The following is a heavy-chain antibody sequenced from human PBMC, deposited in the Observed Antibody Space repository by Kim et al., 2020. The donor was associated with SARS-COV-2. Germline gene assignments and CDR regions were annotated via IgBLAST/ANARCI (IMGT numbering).Heavy chain of an antibody. CDR1: GFTFSGSA. D-gene: IGHD1-26*01. J-gene: IGHJ4*02. CDR3: TRVWDGANLIFDY. V-gene: IGHV3-73*01. Sequence: GGSLRLSCAASGFTFSGSAMHWVRQASGKGLEWVGRIRSKANSYATAYAASVKGRFTISRDDSKNTAYLQMNSLKTEDTAVYYCTRVWDGANLIFDYWGQGTLVTVSS. CDR2: IRSKANSYAT.